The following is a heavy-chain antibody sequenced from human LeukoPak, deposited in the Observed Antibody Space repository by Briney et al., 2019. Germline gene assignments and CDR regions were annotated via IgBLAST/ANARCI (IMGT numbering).Heavy chain of an antibody. J-gene: IGHJ4*02. CDR3: ARTEVVATRAESPLGY. CDR1: GGTFSSYA. V-gene: IGHV1-69*13. CDR2: IIPIFGTA. Sequence: SVQVSCQASGGTFSSYAISWVRQAPGQGLEWMGGIIPIFGTANYAQKFQGRVTITADESTSTAYMELSSLRSEDTAVYYCARTEVVATRAESPLGYWGQGTLVTVSS. D-gene: IGHD2-15*01.